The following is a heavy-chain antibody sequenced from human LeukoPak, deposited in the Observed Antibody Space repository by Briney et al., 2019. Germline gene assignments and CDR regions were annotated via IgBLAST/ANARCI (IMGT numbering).Heavy chain of an antibody. Sequence: GGSLRLSCAASGFTFSSYWMSWVRQAPGKGLEWVANIKQDGSEKYYVDSVKGRFTISRDNAKNSLYLQMNSLRAEDTAVYYCARDRAIVVVPAAAYYYYMDVWGKGTTVTVSS. D-gene: IGHD2-2*01. V-gene: IGHV3-7*01. CDR3: ARDRAIVVVPAAAYYYYMDV. J-gene: IGHJ6*03. CDR1: GFTFSSYW. CDR2: IKQDGSEK.